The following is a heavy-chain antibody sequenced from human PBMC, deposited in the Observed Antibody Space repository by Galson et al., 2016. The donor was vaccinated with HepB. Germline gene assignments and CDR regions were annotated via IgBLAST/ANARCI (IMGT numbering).Heavy chain of an antibody. J-gene: IGHJ5*02. CDR2: FDPEDGDT. Sequence: SVKVSCKVSGHSLTELSIHWVRQAPGKGLEWMGGFDPEDGDTLYAHKFQGRVTMTEDTSTDTVYMELRGLRSNDTAVYYCARAGSRGWYWFDPWGQGTLVTVSS. D-gene: IGHD6-19*01. CDR3: ARAGSRGWYWFDP. CDR1: GHSLTELS. V-gene: IGHV1-24*01.